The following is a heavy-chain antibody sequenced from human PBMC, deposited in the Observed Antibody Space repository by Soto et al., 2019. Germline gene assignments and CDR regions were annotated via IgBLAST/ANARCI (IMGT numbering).Heavy chain of an antibody. Sequence: PGESLKISCKGSGYSFTSYWISWVRQMPGKGLEWMGRIDPSDSYTNYSPSFQGHVTISADKSISTAYLQWSSLKASDTAMYYCARXDDTVVVPAAKTDYYYYGMDVWGQGTTVTVSS. CDR3: ARXDDTVVVPAAKTDYYYYGMDV. V-gene: IGHV5-10-1*01. J-gene: IGHJ6*02. D-gene: IGHD2-2*01. CDR2: IDPSDSYT. CDR1: GYSFTSYW.